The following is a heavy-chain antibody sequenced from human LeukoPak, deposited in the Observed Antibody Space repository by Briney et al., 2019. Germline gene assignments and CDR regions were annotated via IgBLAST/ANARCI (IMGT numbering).Heavy chain of an antibody. Sequence: VGALRLSCAASGFTFSDYYMSCIRHGLGEGVGWGSYTSSSGATIYYADSVKGRFTIARDNAKKSLYLQMNSLRAEGTAVYYCARDRKSWGLSSGYTYWGQGTLVTVSS. CDR3: ARDRKSWGLSSGYTY. D-gene: IGHD3-22*01. CDR1: GFTFSDYY. J-gene: IGHJ4*02. V-gene: IGHV3-11*04. CDR2: TSSSGATI.